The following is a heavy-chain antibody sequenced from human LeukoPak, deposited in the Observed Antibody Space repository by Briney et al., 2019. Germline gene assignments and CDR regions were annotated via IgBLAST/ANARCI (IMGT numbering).Heavy chain of an antibody. J-gene: IGHJ4*02. CDR2: IRSGGDTT. V-gene: IGHV3-23*01. CDR3: AKGGGNSYYYYKDY. CDR1: GFTFSSYA. Sequence: PGGSLRLSCAASGFTFSSYAMSWVRQAPGKGLEWVSTIRSGGDTTYYADSVKGRFTISRDNSKNTLYLHMNSLRAEDTAIYYCAKGGGNSYYYYKDYWGQGTLVTVSS. D-gene: IGHD3-22*01.